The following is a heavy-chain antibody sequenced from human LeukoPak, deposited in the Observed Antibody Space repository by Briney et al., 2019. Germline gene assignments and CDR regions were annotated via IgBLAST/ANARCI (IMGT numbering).Heavy chain of an antibody. CDR2: IYYSGST. CDR1: GGSISSSSYY. V-gene: IGHV4-39*07. CDR3: ARGAQSASFWFDY. D-gene: IGHD3-3*01. J-gene: IGHJ4*02. Sequence: SETLSLTCTVSGGSISSSSYYWGWIRQPPGKGLEWIGSIYYSGSTYYNPSLKSRVTISVDTSKNQFSLKLSSVTAADTAVYYCARGAQSASFWFDYWGQGTLVTVSS.